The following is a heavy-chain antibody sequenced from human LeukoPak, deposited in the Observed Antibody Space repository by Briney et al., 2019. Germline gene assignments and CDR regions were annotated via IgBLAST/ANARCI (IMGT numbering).Heavy chain of an antibody. V-gene: IGHV3-23*01. CDR1: GFTFSSHA. Sequence: GGSLRLSCVASGFTFSSHAMCWVRQAPGKGLEWVSTVGTGFDTYYTDSVKGRFTISRDNSKNTLSLQMSSLRAEDTATYYCTKNVPGRAIDYWGQGTLVTVSS. J-gene: IGHJ4*02. CDR3: TKNVPGRAIDY. CDR2: VGTGFDT. D-gene: IGHD2-15*01.